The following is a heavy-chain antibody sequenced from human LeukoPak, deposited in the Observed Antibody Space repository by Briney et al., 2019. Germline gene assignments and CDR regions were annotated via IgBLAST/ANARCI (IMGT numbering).Heavy chain of an antibody. Sequence: SETLSLTCSVSGYSISRGYYWGWIRQPPGKGLEWIGSVYHSGSTDYNPSLKSRVTISVDRSKDQFSLKLSSVTAADTAMYYCARDTSPGITGTYWGQGILVTVSS. V-gene: IGHV4-38-2*02. J-gene: IGHJ4*02. CDR2: VYHSGST. CDR1: GYSISRGYY. CDR3: ARDTSPGITGTY. D-gene: IGHD1-20*01.